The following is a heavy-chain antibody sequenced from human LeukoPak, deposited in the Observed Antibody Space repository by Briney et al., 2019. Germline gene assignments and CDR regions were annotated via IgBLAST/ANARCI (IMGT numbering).Heavy chain of an antibody. J-gene: IGHJ6*03. CDR2: MNSDGTST. Sequence: AGGSLRLSCAASGFIFSSYWMHWVRQAPGKGLMWVSRMNSDGTSTNYADSVKGRFTISRDNAKNTLYLQMNSLRAEDTAVYYCARASYYFDSSASLYYYYYIDVWGKGTTVTVSS. CDR1: GFIFSSYW. V-gene: IGHV3-74*01. CDR3: ARASYYFDSSASLYYYYYIDV. D-gene: IGHD3-22*01.